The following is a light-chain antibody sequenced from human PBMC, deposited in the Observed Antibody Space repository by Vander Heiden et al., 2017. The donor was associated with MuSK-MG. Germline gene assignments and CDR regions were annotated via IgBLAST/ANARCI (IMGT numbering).Light chain of an antibody. CDR1: QAIGSA. Sequence: AIQLTQSPSSLSASVGDRATITCRASQAIGSALAWYLQKPGQAPKLLIYDASGLESGVPSRFSGSGSGTDFSLTISSLQPEDFATYYCEQVNSSPLTFGGGTKVXIK. J-gene: IGKJ4*01. CDR3: EQVNSSPLT. CDR2: DAS. V-gene: IGKV1-13*02.